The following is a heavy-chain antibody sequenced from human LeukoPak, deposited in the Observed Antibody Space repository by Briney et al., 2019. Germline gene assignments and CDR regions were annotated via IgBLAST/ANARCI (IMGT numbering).Heavy chain of an antibody. CDR1: GFTFSDYT. J-gene: IGHJ4*01. Sequence: PGGSLRLSCAVSGFTFSDYTMNWARQAPGRGLEWVSSISSGSTYIHYADSANGRFTISRDNAKNSLYLQMSSLRADDTAVYYCVTEKYNWNYAFDYWGRGTLVTVSS. V-gene: IGHV3-21*01. CDR2: ISSGSTYI. D-gene: IGHD1-7*01. CDR3: VTEKYNWNYAFDY.